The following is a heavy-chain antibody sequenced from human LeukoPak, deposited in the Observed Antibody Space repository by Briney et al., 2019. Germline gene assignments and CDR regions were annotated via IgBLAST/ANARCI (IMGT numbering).Heavy chain of an antibody. V-gene: IGHV3-30*18. CDR1: GFTFSSYG. J-gene: IGHJ6*02. CDR3: AKDYCSGGSCYYYYGMDV. CDR2: ISYDGSNK. Sequence: PGRSLRLSCAASGFTFSSYGMHWVRQAPGKGLEWVAVISYDGSNKYYADSVKGRFTISRDNSKNTLYLQMNSLRAEDTAVYYCAKDYCSGGSCYYYYGMDVWGQGTTVTVSS. D-gene: IGHD2-15*01.